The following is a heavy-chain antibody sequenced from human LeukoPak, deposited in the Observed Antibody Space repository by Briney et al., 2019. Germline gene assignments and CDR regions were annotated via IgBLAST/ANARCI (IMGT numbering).Heavy chain of an antibody. V-gene: IGHV3-30-3*01. CDR1: GFTFSINA. CDR3: ARDHYFDISGYLDY. CDR2: ISYDGTKQ. D-gene: IGHD3-22*01. J-gene: IGHJ4*02. Sequence: GGSLRLSCEGSGFTFSINAMHWVRQAPGKGPEWLAVISYDGTKQYFADSVKGRFTISRDNVKNSLYLEMNSLRVEDSAVYYCARDHYFDISGYLDYWGQGTPVTVSS.